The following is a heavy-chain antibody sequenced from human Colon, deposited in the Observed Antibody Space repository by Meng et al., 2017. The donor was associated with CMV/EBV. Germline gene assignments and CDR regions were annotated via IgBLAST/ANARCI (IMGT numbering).Heavy chain of an antibody. J-gene: IGHJ6*02. D-gene: IGHD4-17*01. CDR2: ISGRGGST. V-gene: IGHV3-23*01. Sequence: GESLKISCAASGFIFIDYAMTWVRRAPGRGLEWVSTISGRGGSTYYADSVKGRFTISRDNSKNTLYLQMNSLRAEDTAVYYCARSLHHYYYYGMDVWGQGTTVTVSS. CDR3: ARSLHHYYYYGMDV. CDR1: GFIFIDYA.